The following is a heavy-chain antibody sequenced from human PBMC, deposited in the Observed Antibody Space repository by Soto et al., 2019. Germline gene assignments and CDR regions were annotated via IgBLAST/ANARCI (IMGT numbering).Heavy chain of an antibody. CDR3: AKIDFWSGYYTFDY. J-gene: IGHJ4*02. CDR1: GYTFTSYD. D-gene: IGHD3-3*01. Sequence: ASVKVSCKASGYTFTSYDINWVRQATGQGLEWMGWMNPNSGNTGYAQKFQGRVTMTRNTSISTAYMELSSLRSEDTAVYYCAKIDFWSGYYTFDYWGQGTLVTVSS. CDR2: MNPNSGNT. V-gene: IGHV1-8*01.